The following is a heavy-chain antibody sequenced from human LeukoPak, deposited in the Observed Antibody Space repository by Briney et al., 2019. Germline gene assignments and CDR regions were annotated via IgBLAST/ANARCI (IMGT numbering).Heavy chain of an antibody. J-gene: IGHJ6*03. V-gene: IGHV4-34*01. CDR3: ARGGGYYYYMDV. Sequence: SETLSLTCAVYGGSFSGYYWSWIRQPPGKGLEWIGEINHSGSTNYNPSLKSRVTISVDTSKNQFSLKLSSVTAADTAVYYYARGGGYYYYMDVWGKGNTVTVSS. CDR2: INHSGST. CDR1: GGSFSGYY.